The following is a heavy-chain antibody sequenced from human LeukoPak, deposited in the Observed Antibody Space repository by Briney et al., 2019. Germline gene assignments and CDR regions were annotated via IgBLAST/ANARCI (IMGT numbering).Heavy chain of an antibody. J-gene: IGHJ3*02. CDR3: ANPTREREGKSYDDVFEI. CDR2: IYPSDSDT. D-gene: IGHD3-16*01. V-gene: IGHV5-51*01. Sequence: GESLKISCKGSGYSFPNYWIGWVRQMPGKGLEWMGIIYPSDSDTRYSPSFQGQVTISADKSLSTAYLQWSSLKASDTAMYYCANPTREREGKSYDDVFEIGGKGTLVPV. CDR1: GYSFPNYW.